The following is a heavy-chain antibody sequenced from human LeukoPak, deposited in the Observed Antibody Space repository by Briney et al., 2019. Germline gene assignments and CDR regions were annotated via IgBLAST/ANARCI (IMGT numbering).Heavy chain of an antibody. CDR2: IYYSGST. J-gene: IGHJ4*02. CDR3: ARATSSYFYYMDV. D-gene: IGHD2-21*02. CDR1: GGSISSSSYY. Sequence: SETLSLTCTVSGGSISSSSYYWGWIRQPPGKGLEWIGSIYYSGSTYYNPSLKSRVTISADTSKNQFSLNVSSVTAADTAVYYCARATSSYFYYMDVWGQGTLVTVSS. V-gene: IGHV4-39*07.